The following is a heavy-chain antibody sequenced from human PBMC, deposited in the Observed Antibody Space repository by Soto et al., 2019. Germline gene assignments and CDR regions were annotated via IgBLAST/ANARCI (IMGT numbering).Heavy chain of an antibody. CDR2: ISSSSSYI. D-gene: IGHD4-17*01. J-gene: IGHJ5*02. CDR3: ASEPDYGEDNWFDP. V-gene: IGHV3-21*01. Sequence: PGGSLRLSCAASGFTFSSYSMNWVRQAPGKGLEWVSSISSSSSYIYYADSVKGRFTISRDNAKNSLYLQMNSLRAEDTAVYYCASEPDYGEDNWFDPWGQGTLVTVSS. CDR1: GFTFSSYS.